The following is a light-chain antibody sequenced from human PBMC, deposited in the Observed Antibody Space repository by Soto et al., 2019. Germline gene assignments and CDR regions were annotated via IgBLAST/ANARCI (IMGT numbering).Light chain of an antibody. J-gene: IGKJ5*01. Sequence: MVRAQTPDAVAVSLGERATINCKSSQSVLYSSNNKNYLAWYQQKPGQPPKLLIYCASTRESGVPDRFSGSGCGTDFALTISSLDPEDFAVYFCQQRSDWPRIPFSQGTRLEI. CDR3: QQRSDWPRIP. CDR1: QSVLYSSNNKNY. CDR2: CAS. V-gene: IGKV4-1*01.